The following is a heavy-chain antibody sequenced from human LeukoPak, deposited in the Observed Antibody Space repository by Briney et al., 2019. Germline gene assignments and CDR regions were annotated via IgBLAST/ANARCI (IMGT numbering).Heavy chain of an antibody. CDR2: ISGSGGST. J-gene: IGHJ4*02. D-gene: IGHD1-26*01. CDR1: GITFSAYA. CDR3: AKGDSGSYAVDY. Sequence: GGSLRLSCAASGITFSAYAMNWVRQAPGKGPEWVSAISGSGGSTYYADSVKGRFTISRDNSKNTVYLQMKSLRAEDTAVYYCAKGDSGSYAVDYWGQGTLVTVSS. V-gene: IGHV3-23*01.